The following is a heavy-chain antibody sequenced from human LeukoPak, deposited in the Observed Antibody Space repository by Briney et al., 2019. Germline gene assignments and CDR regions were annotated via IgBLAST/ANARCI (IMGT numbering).Heavy chain of an antibody. J-gene: IGHJ4*02. CDR2: INPSGGST. Sequence: GASVKVSCKASGYTFTSYYMHWVRQAPGQGLEWMGIINPSGGSTSYAQKFQGRVIMTRDMSTSTVYMELSSLRSEDTAVYYCAREAPSGSYVDYWGQGTLVTVSS. D-gene: IGHD1-26*01. CDR3: AREAPSGSYVDY. CDR1: GYTFTSYY. V-gene: IGHV1-46*01.